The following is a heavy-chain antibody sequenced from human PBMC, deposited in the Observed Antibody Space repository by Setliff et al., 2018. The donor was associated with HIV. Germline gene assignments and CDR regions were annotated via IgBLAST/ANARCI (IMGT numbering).Heavy chain of an antibody. CDR3: ARLGMTKVGIGDVFDI. J-gene: IGHJ3*02. CDR1: GDSINSGFYY. Sequence: SYTLSLTCTVSGDSINSGFYYCIFILQPSFILLYFILRISTIFITNYNPSLNSRFTISVDTSKNQLYMRVRSVTAADTAVYYCARLGMTKVGIGDVFDIWGQGTMVTVSS. D-gene: IGHD4-17*01. V-gene: IGHV4-61*02. CDR2: ISTIFIT.